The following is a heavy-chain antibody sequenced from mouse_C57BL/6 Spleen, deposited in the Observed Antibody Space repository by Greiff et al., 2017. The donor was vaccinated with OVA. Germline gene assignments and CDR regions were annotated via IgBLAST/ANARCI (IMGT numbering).Heavy chain of an antibody. CDR1: GYSFTGYY. CDR2: INPSTGGT. J-gene: IGHJ2*01. CDR3: ARDDGYYARLDY. Sequence: EVQLQQSGPELVKPGASVKISCKASGYSFTGYYMNWVKQSPEKSLEWIGEINPSTGGTTYNQKFKAKATLTVDKSSSTAYMQLKSLTSEDSAVYYCARDDGYYARLDYWGQGTTLTVSS. D-gene: IGHD2-3*01. V-gene: IGHV1-42*01.